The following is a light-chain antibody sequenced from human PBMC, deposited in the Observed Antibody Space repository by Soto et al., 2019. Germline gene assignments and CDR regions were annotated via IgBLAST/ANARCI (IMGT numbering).Light chain of an antibody. CDR2: AAS. J-gene: IGKJ1*01. V-gene: IGKV1-8*01. CDR3: YQYYSYPWT. Sequence: AIRMTQSPSSLSASTGDRVTITCRASQGISSYLAWYQQKPGKAPKLLIYAASTLQSGVPSRFSGSGSGTDFTLTISCLQSEDFETYYCYQYYSYPWTFGQGTKVEIK. CDR1: QGISSY.